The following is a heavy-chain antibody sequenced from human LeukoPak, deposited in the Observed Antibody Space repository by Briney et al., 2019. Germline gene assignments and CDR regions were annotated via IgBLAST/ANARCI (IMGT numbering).Heavy chain of an antibody. V-gene: IGHV1-58*02. D-gene: IGHD4-17*01. CDR2: IVVGSGNT. Sequence: GASVKVSCKASGFTFTSSAMQWVRQARGQRLEWIGWIVVGSGNTNYAQKFQERVTITRDMSTSTAYMELSSLRSEDTAVYYCARVYTTVTTFGVSWIDYWGQGTLVTVSS. CDR3: ARVYTTVTTFGVSWIDY. CDR1: GFTFTSSA. J-gene: IGHJ4*02.